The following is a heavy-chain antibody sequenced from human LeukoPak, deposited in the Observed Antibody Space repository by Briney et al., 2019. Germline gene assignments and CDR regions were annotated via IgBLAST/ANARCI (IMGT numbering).Heavy chain of an antibody. CDR1: GGTFSSYA. CDR2: IIPIFGTA. D-gene: IGHD2-2*02. Sequence: ASVKVSCKASGGTFSSYAISWVRQAPGQGLEWMGGIIPIFGTANYAQKFQGRVTITADESTSTAYMELSGLRSEDTAVYYCAVGYCSSTSCYSDYWGQGTLVTVSS. J-gene: IGHJ4*02. V-gene: IGHV1-69*01. CDR3: AVGYCSSTSCYSDY.